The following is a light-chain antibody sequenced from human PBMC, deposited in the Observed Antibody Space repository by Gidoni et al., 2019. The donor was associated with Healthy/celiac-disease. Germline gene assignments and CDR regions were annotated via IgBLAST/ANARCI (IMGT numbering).Light chain of an antibody. CDR1: SSNIGSNT. CDR3: AAWDDSLNGVV. V-gene: IGLV1-44*01. J-gene: IGLJ2*01. Sequence: SLLPPPPSASWTPGQRVTISCSGSSSNIGSNTVNWYQQLPGTAPKLLIYSNNQRPSGVPDRFSGSKSGTSASLAISGLQSEDEADYYCAAWDDSLNGVVFGGGTKLTVL. CDR2: SNN.